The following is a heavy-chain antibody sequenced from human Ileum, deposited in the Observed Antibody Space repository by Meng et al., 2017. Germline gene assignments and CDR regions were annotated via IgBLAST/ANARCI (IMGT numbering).Heavy chain of an antibody. CDR2: ISSSSSYI. J-gene: IGHJ5*02. CDR3: ARERQDNRWFDP. V-gene: IGHV3-21*01. D-gene: IGHD1-1*01. CDR1: GFTFSSYS. Sequence: VQLVESGGDLVKPGGSLILSCAASGFTFSSYSMNWVRQAPGKGLEWVSSISSSSSYIYYADSLKGRFTISRDNAKNSLYLQMNSLRAEDTAVYYCARERQDNRWFDPWGQGTLVTVSS.